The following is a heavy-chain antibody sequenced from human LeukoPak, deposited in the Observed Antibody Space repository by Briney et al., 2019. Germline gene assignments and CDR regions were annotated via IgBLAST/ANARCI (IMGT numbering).Heavy chain of an antibody. D-gene: IGHD1-26*01. CDR1: GGSISSYY. CDR3: ARHISGSYSTFDY. V-gene: IGHV4-59*08. Sequence: PSETLSLTCTVSGGSISSYYWSWVRQPPGKGLEWIGYIYYGGSTNYNPSLKSRVTISVDTSKNQFSLKLSSVTAADTAVYYCARHISGSYSTFDYWGQGTLVTVSS. J-gene: IGHJ4*02. CDR2: IYYGGST.